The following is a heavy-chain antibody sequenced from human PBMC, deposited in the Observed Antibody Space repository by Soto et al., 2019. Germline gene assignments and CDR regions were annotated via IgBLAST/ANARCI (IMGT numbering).Heavy chain of an antibody. J-gene: IGHJ4*02. Sequence: QVQLQQWGAGLLKPSETLSLTCAVYGGSFSGYYWSWIRQPPGKGLEWIGEINHSGSTNYNPSLKSRVTISVGTSKNQFSLKLSSVTAADTAVYYCARERGAAYFDYWGQGTLVTVSS. CDR2: INHSGST. D-gene: IGHD1-26*01. V-gene: IGHV4-34*01. CDR3: ARERGAAYFDY. CDR1: GGSFSGYY.